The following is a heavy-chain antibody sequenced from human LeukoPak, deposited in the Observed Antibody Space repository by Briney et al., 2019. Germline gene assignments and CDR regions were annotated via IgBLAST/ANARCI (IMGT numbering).Heavy chain of an antibody. V-gene: IGHV1-8*01. J-gene: IGHJ4*02. CDR2: MNPNSGNT. CDR1: GYTFTSYD. CDR3: AREGIQLWLYDY. D-gene: IGHD5-18*01. Sequence: GASVKVSCKASGYTFTSYDINWVRQATGQGLEWMGWMNPNSGNTGYAQKFQGRVTMTRNTSISTAYMELSSLRSEDTAVYYCAREGIQLWLYDYWGQGTLVTVSS.